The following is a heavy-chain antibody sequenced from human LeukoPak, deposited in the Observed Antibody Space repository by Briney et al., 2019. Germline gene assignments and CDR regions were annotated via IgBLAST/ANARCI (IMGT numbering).Heavy chain of an antibody. CDR2: IYYSGST. Sequence: SETLSLTCTVSGGSISSYYWSWIRQPPGKGLEWIGYIYYSGSTYYNPSLKSRVTISVDTSKNQFSLKLSSVTAADTAVYYCARESTYYYDSGWGQGTLVTVSS. D-gene: IGHD3-22*01. V-gene: IGHV4-59*12. CDR3: ARESTYYYDSG. J-gene: IGHJ4*02. CDR1: GGSISSYY.